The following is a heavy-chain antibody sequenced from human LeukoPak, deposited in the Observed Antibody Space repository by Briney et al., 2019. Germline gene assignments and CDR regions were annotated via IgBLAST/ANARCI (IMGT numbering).Heavy chain of an antibody. CDR2: IIPIFGTA. V-gene: IGHV1-69*13. CDR3: ARDSRRIVVVPAAMGAFDI. Sequence: SVKVSCKASGGTFSSYAISWVRQAPGQGLEWMGGIIPIFGTANYAQKFQGRVTITADESTSTAYMELSSLRSEDTAVYYCARDSRRIVVVPAAMGAFDIWGQGTMVTVYS. D-gene: IGHD2-2*01. J-gene: IGHJ3*02. CDR1: GGTFSSYA.